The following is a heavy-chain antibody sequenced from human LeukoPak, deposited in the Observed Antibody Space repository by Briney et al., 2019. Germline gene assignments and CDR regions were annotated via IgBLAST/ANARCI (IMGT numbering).Heavy chain of an antibody. D-gene: IGHD6-13*01. CDR2: ITTYNGNT. V-gene: IGHV1-18*01. CDR3: AAGGLRGSWYIFDY. Sequence: ASVKVSCTASGYTFTNYDITWVRQAPGQGLEWMGWITTYNGNTNYAQKLQGRVTMTTDTSTSTAYMELRSLRSDDTAVYYCAAGGLRGSWYIFDYWGQGTLVTVSS. J-gene: IGHJ4*02. CDR1: GYTFTNYD.